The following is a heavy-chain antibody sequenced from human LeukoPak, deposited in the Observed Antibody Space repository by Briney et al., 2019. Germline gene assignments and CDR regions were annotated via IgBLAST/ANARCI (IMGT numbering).Heavy chain of an antibody. J-gene: IGHJ4*02. CDR3: ARTFSAASPFDY. V-gene: IGHV3-48*03. CDR2: INSGGTTV. CDR1: GFIFSTFE. Sequence: PGGSLRLSCAASGFIFSTFEMNWDRQAPGKRPEWLSYINSGGTTVYYADSVKGRFTISRDNAKNSLYLQMNSLRDEGTAVYYCARTFSAASPFDYWGQGTLVTVSS. D-gene: IGHD2-2*01.